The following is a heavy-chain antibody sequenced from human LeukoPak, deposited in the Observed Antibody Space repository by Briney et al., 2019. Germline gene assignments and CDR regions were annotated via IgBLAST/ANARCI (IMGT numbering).Heavy chain of an antibody. CDR1: GFTFSSYW. D-gene: IGHD5-18*01. CDR3: ARHGYTYGLDY. CDR2: INTDGSST. J-gene: IGHJ4*02. Sequence: GGSLRLSCAASGFTFSSYWMHWARQAPGKGLVWVSRINTDGSSTSYADSVRGRFTVSRDNAKNTLYLQLNSLRAKDTAVYYCARHGYTYGLDYWGQGTLVTVSS. V-gene: IGHV3-74*01.